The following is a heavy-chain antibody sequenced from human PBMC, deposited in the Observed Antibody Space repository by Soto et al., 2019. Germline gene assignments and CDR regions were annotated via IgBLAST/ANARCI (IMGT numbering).Heavy chain of an antibody. Sequence: QVQLVQSGAEVKKPGASVKVSCKASGYTFTSYGISWVRQAPGQGLEWMGWINAYNGNTNYAQKLQGRVTMTTDTSASTAYVELRSLGFDDSAVFCCARDPVAGSCFDFLGQGTLVTVSS. CDR2: INAYNGNT. CDR3: ARDPVAGSCFDF. CDR1: GYTFTSYG. V-gene: IGHV1-18*01. J-gene: IGHJ4*02. D-gene: IGHD6-19*01.